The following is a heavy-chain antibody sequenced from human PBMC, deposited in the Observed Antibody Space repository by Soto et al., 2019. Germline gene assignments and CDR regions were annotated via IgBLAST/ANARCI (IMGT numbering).Heavy chain of an antibody. D-gene: IGHD2-15*01. V-gene: IGHV5-10-1*01. CDR3: AGMTSSSWHGGDQYYSLDA. J-gene: IGHJ6*02. CDR1: AHKFTTYR. Sequence: PGESLKISCKDSAHKFTTYRICWVRQKPGKGLEWMGRIDPSDSYTNYSPSFQGHVTISVDKATSTAYLEWRSLKASDTATYYCAGMTSSSWHGGDQYYSLDAWGQGTTVTVSS. CDR2: IDPSDSYT.